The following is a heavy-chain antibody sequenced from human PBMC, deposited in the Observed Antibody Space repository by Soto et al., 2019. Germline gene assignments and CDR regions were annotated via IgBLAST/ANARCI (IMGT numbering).Heavy chain of an antibody. CDR3: TRGNYDFWSGFPPSYGMDV. CDR2: ISSSSGTT. CDR1: GFTFSDYY. V-gene: IGHV3-49*05. D-gene: IGHD3-3*01. J-gene: IGHJ6*02. Sequence: NPGGSLRLSCAASGFTFSDYYMSWIRQAPGKGLEYISYISSSSGTTEYAASVKGRFTISRDDSKSIAYLQMNSLKTEDTAVYYCTRGNYDFWSGFPPSYGMDVWGQGTTVTVS.